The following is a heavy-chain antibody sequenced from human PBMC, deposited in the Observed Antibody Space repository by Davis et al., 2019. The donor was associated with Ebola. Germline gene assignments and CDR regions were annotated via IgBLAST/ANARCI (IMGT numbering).Heavy chain of an antibody. CDR3: ARSWPSTVTTDYYAMDA. CDR1: GGSFSGYY. Sequence: SETLSLTCVVYGGSFSGYYWSWIRQPPGKGLEWIGEINHSGSTNYNPSLKSRVTISVDTSKNQFSLKVSSVTAADTAVYYCARSWPSTVTTDYYAMDAWGKGTTVTVSS. D-gene: IGHD4-17*01. J-gene: IGHJ6*04. CDR2: INHSGST. V-gene: IGHV4-34*01.